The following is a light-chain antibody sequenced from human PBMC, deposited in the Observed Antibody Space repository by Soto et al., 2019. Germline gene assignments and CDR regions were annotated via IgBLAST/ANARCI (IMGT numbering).Light chain of an antibody. CDR3: QQYYSYPLT. CDR1: QSISTW. V-gene: IGKV1-5*01. CDR2: DAS. J-gene: IGKJ4*01. Sequence: DIQMTQSPSTLSATVGDRVTITCRASQSISTWLAWYQQKPGKAPKLLIYDASSLEVGVPSRFSGSGSRTEFTLTISSLQSEDFATYYCQQYYSYPLTFGGGTKVDIK.